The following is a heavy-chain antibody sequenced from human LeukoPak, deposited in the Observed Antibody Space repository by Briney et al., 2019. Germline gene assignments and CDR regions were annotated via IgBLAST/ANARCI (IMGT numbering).Heavy chain of an antibody. CDR1: GYSITSAYY. Sequence: PSETLSLTCTVSGYSITSAYYWGWTRQPPGKGLEWIGSFFLKGSTYYNPSLKSRVTISVDTSKNQFSLKLSSVTAADTAVYYCARGTLYYDFWSGYYTDFSYFDYWGQGTLVTVSS. J-gene: IGHJ4*02. CDR2: FFLKGST. V-gene: IGHV4-38-2*02. D-gene: IGHD3-3*01. CDR3: ARGTLYYDFWSGYYTDFSYFDY.